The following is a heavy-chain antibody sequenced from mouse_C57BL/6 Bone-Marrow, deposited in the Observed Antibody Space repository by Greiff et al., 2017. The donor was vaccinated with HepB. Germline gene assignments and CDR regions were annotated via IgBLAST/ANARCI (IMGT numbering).Heavy chain of an antibody. Sequence: QVHVKQSGAELARPGASVKLSCKASGYTFTSYGISWVKQRTGQGLEWIGEIYPRSGNTYYNEKFKGKATLTADKSSSTAYMELRSLTSEDSAVYFCARLGRLPFDYWGQGTTLTVSS. CDR3: ARLGRLPFDY. CDR2: IYPRSGNT. CDR1: GYTFTSYG. J-gene: IGHJ2*01. D-gene: IGHD3-2*02. V-gene: IGHV1-81*01.